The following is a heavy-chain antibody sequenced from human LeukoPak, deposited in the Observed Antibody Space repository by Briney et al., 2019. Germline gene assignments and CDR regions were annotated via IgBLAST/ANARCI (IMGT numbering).Heavy chain of an antibody. J-gene: IGHJ4*02. Sequence: PGGSLRLSCAASGFTVNSNYMTWVRQAPGKGLEWVSVIYSGGNTYYADSVKGRFTISRDNSKNTLYLQMNSLRGEDTAVYYCAKDIDCSGTNCPKTYDYWGQGTLVTVSS. CDR1: GFTVNSNY. CDR2: IYSGGNT. V-gene: IGHV3-66*02. D-gene: IGHD2-2*01. CDR3: AKDIDCSGTNCPKTYDY.